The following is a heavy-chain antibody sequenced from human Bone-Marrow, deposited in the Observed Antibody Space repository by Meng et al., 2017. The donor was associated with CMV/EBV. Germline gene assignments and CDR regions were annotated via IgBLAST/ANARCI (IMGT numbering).Heavy chain of an antibody. CDR2: ISYDGSNK. V-gene: IGHV3-30-3*01. J-gene: IGHJ3*02. Sequence: GESLKISCAASGFTFSSYAMHWVRQAPGKGLEWVAVISYDGSNKYYADSVKGRFTISRDNSKNTLYLQMNSLRAEDTAVYYCARDVGHYCSSTSCTNDAFDIWGQGTMVTVSS. CDR1: GFTFSSYA. D-gene: IGHD2-2*01. CDR3: ARDVGHYCSSTSCTNDAFDI.